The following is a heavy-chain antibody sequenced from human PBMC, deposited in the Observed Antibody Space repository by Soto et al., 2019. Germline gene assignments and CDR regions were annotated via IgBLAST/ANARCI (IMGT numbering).Heavy chain of an antibody. CDR3: ARGGKLRFLEWLPEARYYYGMDV. CDR1: VYTFTSYY. D-gene: IGHD3-3*01. J-gene: IGHJ6*02. CDR2: INPSGGST. V-gene: IGHV1-46*01. Sequence: ASVKVSRKACVYTFTSYYMHWVRQSPGQGLEWMGIINPSGGSTSYAQKFQGRVTMTRDTSTSTVYMELSSLRSEDTAVYYCARGGKLRFLEWLPEARYYYGMDVWGQATTVTVSS.